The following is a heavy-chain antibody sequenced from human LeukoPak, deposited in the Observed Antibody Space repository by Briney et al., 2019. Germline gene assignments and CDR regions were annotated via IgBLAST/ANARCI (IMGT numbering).Heavy chain of an antibody. Sequence: GASVKVSCKASGGTFSSYAISWVRQAPGQGHEWMGGIIPIFGTANYAQKFQGRVTITADESTSTAYMELSSLRSEDTAVYYCATSGDIAVVPAAFGYWGQGTLVTVSS. CDR2: IIPIFGTA. CDR3: ATSGDIAVVPAAFGY. J-gene: IGHJ4*02. D-gene: IGHD2-2*01. CDR1: GGTFSSYA. V-gene: IGHV1-69*13.